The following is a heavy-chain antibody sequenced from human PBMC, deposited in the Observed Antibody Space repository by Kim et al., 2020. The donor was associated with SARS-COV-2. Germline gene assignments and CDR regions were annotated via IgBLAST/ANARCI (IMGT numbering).Heavy chain of an antibody. CDR3: ARDGGGYGSSTSCYPIRYYFDY. D-gene: IGHD2-2*01. Sequence: GGSLRLSCAASGFTFSSYGMHWVRQAPGKGLEWVAVIWYDGSNKYYADSVKGRFTISRDNSKNTLYLQMNSLRAEDTAVYYCARDGGGYGSSTSCYPIRYYFDYWGQGTLVTVSS. J-gene: IGHJ4*02. V-gene: IGHV3-33*01. CDR1: GFTFSSYG. CDR2: IWYDGSNK.